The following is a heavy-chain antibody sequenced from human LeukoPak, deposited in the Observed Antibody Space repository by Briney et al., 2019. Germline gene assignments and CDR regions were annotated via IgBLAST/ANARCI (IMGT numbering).Heavy chain of an antibody. CDR1: GVSISSSNSY. CDR3: ARLAMIVVVTDAFDI. V-gene: IGHV4-39*01. Sequence: SETLSLTCTVSGVSISSSNSYWGWIRQPPGKGLEWIGSIYYSGNTYYNASLKSQVSISIDTSKNQFSLKLSSVTAADTAVYYCARLAMIVVVTDAFDIWGQGTMVTVSS. J-gene: IGHJ3*02. D-gene: IGHD3-22*01. CDR2: IYYSGNT.